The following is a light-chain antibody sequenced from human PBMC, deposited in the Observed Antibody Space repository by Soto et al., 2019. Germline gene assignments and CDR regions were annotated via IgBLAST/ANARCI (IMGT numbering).Light chain of an antibody. CDR3: QRRYSTPRT. J-gene: IGKJ1*01. CDR2: AAS. CDR1: QSISSD. Sequence: DIPVAQCAASQCGSGWERVPYTCRASQSISSDLNWYQQKPGKAPKLLIYAASSLQSGVPSRFSGSRSRTEFTLTISSLQPEYFATHYYQRRYSTPRTFGQGTRVDIK. V-gene: IGKV1-39*01.